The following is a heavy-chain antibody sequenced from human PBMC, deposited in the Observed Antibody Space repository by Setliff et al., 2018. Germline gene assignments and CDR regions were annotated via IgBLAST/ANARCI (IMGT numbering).Heavy chain of an antibody. CDR3: ARGPPDFVVVPAAAKLDY. J-gene: IGHJ4*02. Sequence: ASVKVSCKASGYTFSNYGINWVRQAPGQGLEWMGWMSTYAQKFQGRVTMTTDTPTSTAYMELRSLTSDDTAVYYCARGPPDFVVVPAAAKLDYWGQGTPVTVSS. V-gene: IGHV1-18*01. CDR1: GYTFSNYG. CDR2: MST. D-gene: IGHD2-2*01.